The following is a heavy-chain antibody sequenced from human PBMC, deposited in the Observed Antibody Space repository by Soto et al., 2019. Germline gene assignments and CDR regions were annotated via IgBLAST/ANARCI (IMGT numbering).Heavy chain of an antibody. D-gene: IGHD3-22*01. CDR2: IYHSGST. CDR3: ARGGYYDSSGSVFDY. V-gene: IGHV4-30-2*01. CDR1: GGSISSGGYS. Sequence: SETLSLTCAVSGGSISSGGYSWSWIRQPPGKGLEWIGYIYHSGSTYYNPSLKSRVTISVDRSKNQFSLKLSSVTAADTAVYYCARGGYYDSSGSVFDYWGQGTLVTVSS. J-gene: IGHJ4*02.